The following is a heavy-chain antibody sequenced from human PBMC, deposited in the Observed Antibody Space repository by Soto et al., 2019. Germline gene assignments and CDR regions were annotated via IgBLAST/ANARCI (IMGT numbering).Heavy chain of an antibody. J-gene: IGHJ2*01. Sequence: QVQLAQSGAEVKKPGASVKVSCKASGYSFSTYGISWARQAPGQGLEWMGWISAYNGNTKYAQKFQGRVTVTTDTATSTAYMELRSLRSDDTAVYYCARDTYDILSAYSGSWYFDLWGRGTLVTVSS. V-gene: IGHV1-18*01. D-gene: IGHD3-9*01. CDR3: ARDTYDILSAYSGSWYFDL. CDR2: ISAYNGNT. CDR1: GYSFSTYG.